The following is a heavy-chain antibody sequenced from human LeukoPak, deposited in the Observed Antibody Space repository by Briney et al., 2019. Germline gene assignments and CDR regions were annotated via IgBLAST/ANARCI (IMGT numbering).Heavy chain of an antibody. CDR2: ISSGSGGTT. J-gene: IGHJ4*02. D-gene: IGHD3-16*02. V-gene: IGHV3-23*01. CDR3: AKLDVWGNYRYGCDY. CDR1: GFTFNNYA. Sequence: PGGSLRLSCAASGFTFNNYAMSWVRQAPGKGLEWVSAISSGSGGTTYYADSVKGRFTISRDNSKNMLHVQMNSLRGGDTAVYYCAKLDVWGNYRYGCDYWGQGTLVTVSS.